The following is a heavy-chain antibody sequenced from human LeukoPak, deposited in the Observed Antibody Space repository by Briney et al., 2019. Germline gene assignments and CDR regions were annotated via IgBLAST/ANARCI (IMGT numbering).Heavy chain of an antibody. D-gene: IGHD3-22*01. CDR3: ARGTYDSSGYYLGY. V-gene: IGHV4-4*02. J-gene: IGHJ4*02. CDR1: GGSISSYNW. Sequence: RTSETLSLTCAVSGGSISSYNWWSWVRQPPGKGLEWLGEIYHSGSTNYNPSLKSRVTISVDKSKNQFSLRLSSVTAADTAVYYCARGTYDSSGYYLGYWGQGTLVTVAS. CDR2: IYHSGST.